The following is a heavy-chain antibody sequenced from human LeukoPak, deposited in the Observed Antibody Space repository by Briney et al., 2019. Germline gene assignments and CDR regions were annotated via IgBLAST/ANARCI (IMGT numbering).Heavy chain of an antibody. CDR1: GFTFSRHS. Sequence: PGGPLRLSCVASGFTFSRHSMNWVRQAPGKGLEWISYISSSSGTIYYADSVKGRFTISRDNAKNSLYQQMNSLRDEDTAVYYCARDDGFYDSGGYYNNLLFDFWGQGTLVTVSS. J-gene: IGHJ4*02. CDR3: ARDDGFYDSGGYYNNLLFDF. CDR2: ISSSSGTI. V-gene: IGHV3-48*02. D-gene: IGHD3-22*01.